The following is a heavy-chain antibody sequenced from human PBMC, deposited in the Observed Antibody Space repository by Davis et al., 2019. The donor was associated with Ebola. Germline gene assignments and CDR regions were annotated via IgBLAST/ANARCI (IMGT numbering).Heavy chain of an antibody. CDR2: ISGSGDRT. CDR3: ARINPTRLGDPVDY. CDR1: GFAFRTYA. J-gene: IGHJ4*02. D-gene: IGHD4-17*01. Sequence: PGGSLRLSCLASGFAFRTYAINWVRQAPEKGLEWVSSISGSGDRTHYAGSVEGRFTISRDNSKNTLYLQMNSLRAEDTAVYYCARINPTRLGDPVDYWGQGTLVTVSS. V-gene: IGHV3-23*01.